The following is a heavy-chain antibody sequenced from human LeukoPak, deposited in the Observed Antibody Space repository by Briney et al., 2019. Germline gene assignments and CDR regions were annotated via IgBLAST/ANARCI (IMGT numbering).Heavy chain of an antibody. J-gene: IGHJ3*02. CDR1: GGSISSYY. D-gene: IGHD5-18*01. V-gene: IGHV4-59*01. Sequence: SETLSLTCTVSGGSISSYYWSWIRQPPGKGLEWIGYIYYSGSTNYNPSLKSRVTISVDTSKNQFSLKLSSVTAADTAVYYCARVTAPAMVYGDLRAFDIWGQGTMVTVSS. CDR3: ARVTAPAMVYGDLRAFDI. CDR2: IYYSGST.